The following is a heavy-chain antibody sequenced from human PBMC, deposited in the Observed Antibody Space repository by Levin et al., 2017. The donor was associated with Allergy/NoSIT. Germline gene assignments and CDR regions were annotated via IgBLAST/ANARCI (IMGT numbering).Heavy chain of an antibody. V-gene: IGHV3-23*01. Sequence: GGSLRLSCAASGFTFSSYAMSWVRQAPGKGLEWVSAISGSGGSTYYADSVKGRFTISRDNSKNTLYLQMNSLRAEDTAVYYCAKDLTAMDPGPSYFDYWGQGTLVTVSS. CDR2: ISGSGGST. CDR3: AKDLTAMDPGPSYFDY. J-gene: IGHJ4*02. CDR1: GFTFSSYA. D-gene: IGHD5-18*01.